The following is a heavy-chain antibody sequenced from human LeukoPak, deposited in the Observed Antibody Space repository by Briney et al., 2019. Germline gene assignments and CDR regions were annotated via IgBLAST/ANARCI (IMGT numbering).Heavy chain of an antibody. D-gene: IGHD1-26*01. CDR1: GESFSGYF. CDR3: ARHRSGTYYRFDY. CDR2: IYYGGSS. J-gene: IGHJ4*02. V-gene: IGHV4-39*01. Sequence: SETLSLTCTVYGESFSGYFWDWIRQPPGKGLEWIGSIYYGGSSYYHPSLKSRVTISVDTSKNQFSLKLSSVTAADTAVYYCARHRSGTYYRFDYWGQGTLVTVSS.